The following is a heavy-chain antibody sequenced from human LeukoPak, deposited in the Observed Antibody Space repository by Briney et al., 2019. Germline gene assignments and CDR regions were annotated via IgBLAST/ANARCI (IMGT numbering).Heavy chain of an antibody. D-gene: IGHD5-24*01. CDR3: ARRGRDGDGYNWTPVDY. Sequence: GESLKISCKGSGYSFTSYWIGWVRQMPGKGLEWMGIIYPGDSDTRYSPPFQGQVTISADKSISTAYLQWSSLTASDTAMYYCARRGRDGDGYNWTPVDYWGQGTLVTVSS. J-gene: IGHJ4*02. CDR2: IYPGDSDT. CDR1: GYSFTSYW. V-gene: IGHV5-51*01.